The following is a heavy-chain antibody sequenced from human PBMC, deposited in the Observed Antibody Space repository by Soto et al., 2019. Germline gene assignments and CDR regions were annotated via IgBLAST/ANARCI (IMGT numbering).Heavy chain of an antibody. J-gene: IGHJ6*02. Sequence: QVQLVESGRGVVQPGRSLRLSCAASGFTFSSYGMHWVRQAPGKGLEWEAVISYDGSNKYYADSVKGRFTISRDNSKNTLYLQMNSLRAEDTAVYYCAKDSRSTIPYYYGMDVWGQGTTVTVSS. CDR1: GFTFSSYG. CDR2: ISYDGSNK. D-gene: IGHD3-3*01. CDR3: AKDSRSTIPYYYGMDV. V-gene: IGHV3-30*18.